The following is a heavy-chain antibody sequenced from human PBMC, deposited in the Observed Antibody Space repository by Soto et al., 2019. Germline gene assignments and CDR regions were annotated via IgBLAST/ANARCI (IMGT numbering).Heavy chain of an antibody. Sequence: QVQLVESGGGVVQPGRSLRLSCAASGFTFSSYAMHWVRQAPGKGLEWVAVISYDGSNKYYADSVKGRFTISRDNSMNTLYLQTNSLRAEDTAVYYCARVYMTTFGGVIAQPFDYWGQGTLVTVSS. D-gene: IGHD3-16*02. V-gene: IGHV3-30-3*01. CDR2: ISYDGSNK. CDR1: GFTFSSYA. J-gene: IGHJ4*02. CDR3: ARVYMTTFGGVIAQPFDY.